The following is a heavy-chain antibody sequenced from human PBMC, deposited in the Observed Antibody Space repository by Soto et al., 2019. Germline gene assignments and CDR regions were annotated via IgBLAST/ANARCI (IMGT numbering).Heavy chain of an antibody. Sequence: PGGSLRLSCAASGFTFSDHYMSWIRQAPGKGLEWVSYISSSGSTIYYADSVKGRFTISRDNAKNSLYLQMNSLRSEDTTVYYCASDYRGSVDGGYDRDYFDYWGQGALVTVSS. J-gene: IGHJ4*02. CDR1: GFTFSDHY. CDR3: ASDYRGSVDGGYDRDYFDY. CDR2: ISSSGSTI. V-gene: IGHV3-11*01. D-gene: IGHD5-12*01.